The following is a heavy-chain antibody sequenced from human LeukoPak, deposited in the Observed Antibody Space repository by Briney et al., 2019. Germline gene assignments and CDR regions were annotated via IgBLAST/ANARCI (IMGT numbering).Heavy chain of an antibody. Sequence: SQTLSLTCAISGDSVSSNSAAGSWIRLSPSRGLEWLGRTYYRSKWYNDYAVSVKSRITINPDTSKNQFSLQLNSVTPEDTAVYYCARGMFYFDYWGQGALVTVSS. CDR3: ARGMFYFDY. CDR2: TYYRSKWYN. V-gene: IGHV6-1*01. J-gene: IGHJ4*02. D-gene: IGHD3-10*02. CDR1: GDSVSSNSAA.